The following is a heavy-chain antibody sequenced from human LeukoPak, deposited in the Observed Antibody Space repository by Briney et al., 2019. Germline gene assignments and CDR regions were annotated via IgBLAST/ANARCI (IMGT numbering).Heavy chain of an antibody. V-gene: IGHV4-39*01. J-gene: IGHJ3*01. CDR2: IYYSGST. CDR1: GGSISSSSYY. CDR3: ARHKSWASSS. Sequence: SETLSLTCTVSGGSISSSSYYWGWIRQPPGKGLEWIGSIYYSGSTYYNPSLKSRVTISVDTSKNQFSLKLSSVTAADTAVYYCARHKSWASSSWGQGTMVTVSS.